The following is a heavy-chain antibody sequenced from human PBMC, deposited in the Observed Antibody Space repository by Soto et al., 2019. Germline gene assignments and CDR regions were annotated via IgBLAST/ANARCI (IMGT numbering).Heavy chain of an antibody. V-gene: IGHV1-69*02. J-gene: IGHJ4*02. CDR1: GGTFSSYT. Sequence: ASVKVSCKASGGTFSSYTISWVRQAPGQGLEWMGRIIPILGIANYAQKFQGRVTITADNSKNTLYLQMNSLRAEDTAVYYCVPLCRYCSTTTPRWGQGTLVTVSS. CDR3: VPLCRYCSTTTPR. CDR2: IIPILGIA. D-gene: IGHD2-2*01.